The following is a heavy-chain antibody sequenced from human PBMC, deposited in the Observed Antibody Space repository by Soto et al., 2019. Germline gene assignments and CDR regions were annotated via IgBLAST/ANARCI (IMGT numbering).Heavy chain of an antibody. CDR3: ARRRGMYYYYYYGMDV. J-gene: IGHJ6*02. CDR1: GGSFSGYY. CDR2: INHSGST. V-gene: IGHV4-34*01. Sequence: QVQLQQWGAGLLKPSETLSLTCAVYGGSFSGYYWSWIRQPPGKGLEWIGEINHSGSTNYNPSLKSRVTISVDTSKNQFSLKLSSVTAADTAVYYCARRRGMYYYYYYGMDVWGQGTTVTVSS.